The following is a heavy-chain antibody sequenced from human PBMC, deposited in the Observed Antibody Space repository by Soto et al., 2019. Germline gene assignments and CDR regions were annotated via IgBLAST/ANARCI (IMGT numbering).Heavy chain of an antibody. V-gene: IGHV3-23*01. CDR3: AKAISEYYAPTDY. J-gene: IGHJ4*02. Sequence: PGGSLRLSCAASGFTFSTFAMSWVRQAPGKGLEWVSVISESGGSTYYADSVKGRFTISRDNSKSALYLQMNSLRGDDTAIYYCAKAISEYYAPTDYWGQGTQVTVSS. CDR2: ISESGGST. CDR1: GFTFSTFA. D-gene: IGHD1-26*01.